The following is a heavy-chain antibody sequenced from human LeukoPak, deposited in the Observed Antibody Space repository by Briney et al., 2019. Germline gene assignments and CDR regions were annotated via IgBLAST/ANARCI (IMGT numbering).Heavy chain of an antibody. V-gene: IGHV3-64*02. D-gene: IGHD6-6*01. Sequence: GGSLRLSCAASGFTFRTYALHWVRQAPGKGLEYVSAISTNGGSTYYADSVKGRFTISRDNSKNTLFLQMGSLRAEDTAVYYCARDIRAGSSSNLDYWGQGTLVTVSS. CDR3: ARDIRAGSSSNLDY. CDR1: GFTFRTYA. J-gene: IGHJ4*02. CDR2: ISTNGGST.